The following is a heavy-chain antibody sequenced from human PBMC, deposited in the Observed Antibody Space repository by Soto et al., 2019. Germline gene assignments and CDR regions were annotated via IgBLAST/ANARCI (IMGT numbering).Heavy chain of an antibody. J-gene: IGHJ6*02. CDR3: ARDFYDSSGLYYYGLDV. D-gene: IGHD3-22*01. CDR2: IGTAGET. Sequence: GSLRLSCAASGFTLSSYDMHWVRQATGKGLEWVSGIGTAGETYYPGSVKGRFTISRENAKNSLYLQMNSLRAGDTAVYYCARDFYDSSGLYYYGLDVWGQGTTVTVSS. V-gene: IGHV3-13*04. CDR1: GFTLSSYD.